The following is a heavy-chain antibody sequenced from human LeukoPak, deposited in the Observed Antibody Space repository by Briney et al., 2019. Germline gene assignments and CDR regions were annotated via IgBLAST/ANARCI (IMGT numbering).Heavy chain of an antibody. Sequence: GGSLRLSCAASGFTFSSYAMHWVRQAPGKGLEWVAVISYDGSNKYYADSVKGRFTISRDNSKNTLYLQMNSLRAEDTAVYYCARAPHYYDSSGFDYWGQGTLATVSS. CDR2: ISYDGSNK. D-gene: IGHD3-22*01. J-gene: IGHJ4*02. V-gene: IGHV3-30-3*01. CDR3: ARAPHYYDSSGFDY. CDR1: GFTFSSYA.